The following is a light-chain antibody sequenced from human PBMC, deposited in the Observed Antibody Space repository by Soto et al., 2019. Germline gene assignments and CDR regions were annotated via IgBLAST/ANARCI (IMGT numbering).Light chain of an antibody. CDR3: QQYNCAPYT. Sequence: DIQMTQSPSTLSASVGDRVTITCRASQRFSTWLAWYQQKPGKAPRLLIYDASSLEGGVPSRFSGRGSGTEFTLTISGLEPDDFATYYFQQYNCAPYTFGQGTKLEI. CDR1: QRFSTW. CDR2: DAS. V-gene: IGKV1-5*01. J-gene: IGKJ2*01.